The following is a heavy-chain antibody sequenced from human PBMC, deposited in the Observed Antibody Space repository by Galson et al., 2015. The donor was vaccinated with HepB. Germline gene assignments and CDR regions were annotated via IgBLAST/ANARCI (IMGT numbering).Heavy chain of an antibody. CDR3: ATRAHGEAVADYYYGMDV. D-gene: IGHD6-19*01. CDR2: INHSGST. Sequence: PPGKGLEWIGEINHSGSTNYNPSLKSRVTISVDTSKNQFSLKLSSVTAADTAVYYCATRAHGEAVADYYYGMDVWGQGTTVTVSS. V-gene: IGHV4-34*01. J-gene: IGHJ6*02.